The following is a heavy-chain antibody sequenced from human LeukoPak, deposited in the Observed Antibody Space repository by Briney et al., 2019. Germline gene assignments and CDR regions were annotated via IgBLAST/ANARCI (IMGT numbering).Heavy chain of an antibody. V-gene: IGHV4-59*11. CDR3: ARGGWSLDY. Sequence: PSETLSLTRTVSGASISSHYWSWIRQFPGKGLEWIGYTHNSGSTNFNPSLESRVTMSVGTSKNQFSLKLTSVTAADTARYYCARGGWSLDYWGQGTLVTVSS. CDR2: THNSGST. J-gene: IGHJ4*02. CDR1: GASISSHY. D-gene: IGHD6-19*01.